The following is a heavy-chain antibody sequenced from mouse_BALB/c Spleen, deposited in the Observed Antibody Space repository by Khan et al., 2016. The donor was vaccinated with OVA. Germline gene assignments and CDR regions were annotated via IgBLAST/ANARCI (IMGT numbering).Heavy chain of an antibody. CDR1: GYTFTSYV. Sequence: EVQLQQSGPELVKPGASVKMSCKASGYTFTSYVIHWVKQKPGLGLEWIGYIYPFNDDTKYNEKFKGKVTLTSDKSSSTAYMELSSLTSEDSAVYYCAPVGNYYVSFAYWGQGTLVTVSA. CDR3: APVGNYYVSFAY. D-gene: IGHD1-1*01. J-gene: IGHJ3*01. CDR2: IYPFNDDT. V-gene: IGHV1S136*01.